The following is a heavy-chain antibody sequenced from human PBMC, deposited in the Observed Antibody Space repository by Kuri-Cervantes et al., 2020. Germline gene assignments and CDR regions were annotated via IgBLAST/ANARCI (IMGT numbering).Heavy chain of an antibody. CDR1: GYSISSGYY. Sequence: ESLKISCTVSGYSISSGYYWGWIRQPPGKGLEWIGSIYHSGSTYYNPSLKSRVTISVDTSKNQFSLKLSSVTAADTAVYYCARVTVTTIASFDYWGQGTLVTVSS. CDR3: ARVTVTTIASFDY. V-gene: IGHV4-38-2*02. J-gene: IGHJ4*02. CDR2: IYHSGST. D-gene: IGHD4-17*01.